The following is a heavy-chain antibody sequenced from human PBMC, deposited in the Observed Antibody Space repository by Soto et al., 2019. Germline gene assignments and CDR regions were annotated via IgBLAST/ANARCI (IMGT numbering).Heavy chain of an antibody. V-gene: IGHV1-69*08. CDR2: IIPFLDIT. Sequence: QVQLVQSGAEVKKPGSSVKVSCEASGGTFSSYSINWVRQAPGQGLEWMGRIIPFLDITSYSQKFQGRVTITADKSTRTGYLELSSLRSEDTSVYYCARENVCGSSFDYYYGMDVWGQGTTVTVSS. CDR1: GGTFSSYS. J-gene: IGHJ6*02. CDR3: ARENVCGSSFDYYYGMDV. D-gene: IGHD1-26*01.